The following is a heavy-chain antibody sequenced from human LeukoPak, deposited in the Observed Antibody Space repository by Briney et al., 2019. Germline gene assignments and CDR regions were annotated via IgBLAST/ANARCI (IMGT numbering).Heavy chain of an antibody. Sequence: GGSLRLSCVASGFTFIYYTMNWVRQAPGKGLEWVSSISSSGSYIYYADSVRGRFTISRDNAKNSLYLQMNSLRAEDTAVYYCARDKVYGDYGDYWGQGTLVTVSS. CDR1: GFTFIYYT. CDR3: ARDKVYGDYGDY. J-gene: IGHJ4*02. CDR2: ISSSGSYI. D-gene: IGHD4-17*01. V-gene: IGHV3-21*04.